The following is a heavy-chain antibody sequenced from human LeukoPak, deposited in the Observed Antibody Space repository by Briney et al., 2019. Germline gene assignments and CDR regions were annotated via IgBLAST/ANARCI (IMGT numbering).Heavy chain of an antibody. J-gene: IGHJ4*02. CDR3: ARDLRIVSGSYLDY. D-gene: IGHD1-26*01. CDR1: GFTFSSYA. CDR2: ISSSGSTI. Sequence: GGSLRLSCAASGFTFSSYAMSWVRQAPGKGLEWVSYISSSGSTIYYADSVKGRFISSRDNTKNSLYLQMNSLRAEDTAIYYCARDLRIVSGSYLDYWGQGTLVTVSS. V-gene: IGHV3-48*03.